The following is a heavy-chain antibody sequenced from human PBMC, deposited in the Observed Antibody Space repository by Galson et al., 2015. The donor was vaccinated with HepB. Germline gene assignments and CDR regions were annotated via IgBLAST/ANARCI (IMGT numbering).Heavy chain of an antibody. J-gene: IGHJ4*02. CDR2: INPNTGNP. D-gene: IGHD1-1*01. CDR3: ARGPTGALDY. V-gene: IGHV7-4-1*02. CDR1: GFTFIRYY. Sequence: SCKAFGFTFIRYYITWVRQAPGQGLEWMGWINPNTGNPTYAQGFTGRFVFSSDTSVTTAYLQISGLAPDDSAIYFCARGPTGALDYWGQGTLVTVSS.